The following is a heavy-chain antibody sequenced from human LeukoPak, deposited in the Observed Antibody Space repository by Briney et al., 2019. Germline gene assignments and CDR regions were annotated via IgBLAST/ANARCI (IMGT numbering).Heavy chain of an antibody. CDR3: ARDGTYYDFWSGYHDY. CDR2: INPNSGGT. J-gene: IGHJ4*02. D-gene: IGHD3-3*01. Sequence: ASVKVSCKASGYTFTGYYMHWVRQAPGQGLEWIGWINPNSGGTNYAQKFQGRVTMTRDTSISTAYMELSRLRSDDTAVYYCARDGTYYDFWSGYHDYWGQGTLVTVSS. CDR1: GYTFTGYY. V-gene: IGHV1-2*02.